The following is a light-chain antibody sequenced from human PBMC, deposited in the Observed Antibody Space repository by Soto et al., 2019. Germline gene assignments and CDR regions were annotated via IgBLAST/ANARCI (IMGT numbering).Light chain of an antibody. CDR1: SSNIGNNS. Sequence: QSVLTQPPSVSAAPGQKVTISCSGSSSNIGNNSVSWYQPLPGTAPKLLIYDNNKRPSGIPDRFSGSKSGTSATLGITGLQTGDEAEYYCGTWDSSLGAGVFGGGTKLTVL. CDR2: DNN. J-gene: IGLJ2*01. V-gene: IGLV1-51*01. CDR3: GTWDSSLGAGV.